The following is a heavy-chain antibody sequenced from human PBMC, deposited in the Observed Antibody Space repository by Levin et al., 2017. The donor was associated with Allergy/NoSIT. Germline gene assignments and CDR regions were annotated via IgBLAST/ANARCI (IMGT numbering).Heavy chain of an antibody. V-gene: IGHV3-9*01. J-gene: IGHJ5*02. Sequence: GGSLRLSCAASGFTFDDYAMHWVRQAPGKGLEWVSGISWNSGSIGYADSVKGRFTISRDNAKNSLYLQMNSLRAEDTALYYCAKDMAHIVGATIGGWFDPWGQGTLVTVSS. CDR3: AKDMAHIVGATIGGWFDP. CDR1: GFTFDDYA. CDR2: ISWNSGSI. D-gene: IGHD1-26*01.